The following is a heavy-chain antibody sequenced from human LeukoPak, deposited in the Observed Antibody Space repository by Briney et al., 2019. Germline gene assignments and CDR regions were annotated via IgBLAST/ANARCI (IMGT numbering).Heavy chain of an antibody. D-gene: IGHD4-17*01. CDR2: INPNSGGT. Sequence: VSVKVPCQDCGYSFTDYYMHWVRQAPGQGVEWMGWINPNSGGTNYAQNFQGRVTMTRDTSITTAYMELSRLRSDDTALYYCARYGHSPFFDYWGQGTLVIVSS. V-gene: IGHV1-2*02. CDR1: GYSFTDYY. CDR3: ARYGHSPFFDY. J-gene: IGHJ4*02.